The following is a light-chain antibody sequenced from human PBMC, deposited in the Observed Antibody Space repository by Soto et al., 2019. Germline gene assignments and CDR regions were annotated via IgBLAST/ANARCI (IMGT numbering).Light chain of an antibody. CDR1: QSISSW. CDR2: KAS. CDR3: QQYNSYSQT. Sequence: DIQMTQSPSTLSASVGDRVTITCRASQSISSWLAWYQQKPGKAPKLLIYKASSLESGVPSRFSGSGSRTEFTLTFSSLKPDDFATNYCQQYNSYSQTCGQGTKVDI. J-gene: IGKJ2*01. V-gene: IGKV1-5*03.